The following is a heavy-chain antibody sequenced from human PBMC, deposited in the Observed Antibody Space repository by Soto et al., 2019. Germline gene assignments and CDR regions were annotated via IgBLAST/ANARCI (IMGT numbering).Heavy chain of an antibody. Sequence: GGSLRLSCSASGFTFSSYWMHWVRQAPGKGLVWVSRINSDGSGTSYADSVKGRFTISRDNAKNTLYLQMNSLRAEDTAVYYCAKGYSYGVLEPLGYWGQGTLVTVSS. CDR3: AKGYSYGVLEPLGY. D-gene: IGHD5-18*01. CDR2: INSDGSGT. V-gene: IGHV3-74*01. CDR1: GFTFSSYW. J-gene: IGHJ4*02.